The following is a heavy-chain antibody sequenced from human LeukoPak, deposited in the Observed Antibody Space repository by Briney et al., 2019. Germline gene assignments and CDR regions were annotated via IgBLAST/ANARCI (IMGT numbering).Heavy chain of an antibody. D-gene: IGHD1-26*01. Sequence: PSQTLSLTCNVSGGSISSGDYYWSWLRQPPGTGLEWIGYIYYSGSTYYNPSLKSPVTISVDTSKNQFSLKLSSVTAADTAVYYCARDPRRELEAFDIWGQGTMVTVSS. CDR3: ARDPRRELEAFDI. CDR1: GGSISSGDYY. J-gene: IGHJ3*02. V-gene: IGHV4-30-4*08. CDR2: IYYSGST.